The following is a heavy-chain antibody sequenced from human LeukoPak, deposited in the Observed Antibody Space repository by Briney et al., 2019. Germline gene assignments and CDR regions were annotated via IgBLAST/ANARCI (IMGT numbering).Heavy chain of an antibody. CDR3: AKDMGYSGSFSLDY. CDR1: GFTFSSYA. J-gene: IGHJ4*02. Sequence: GGSLRLSCAASGFTFSSYAMSWVRQAPGKGLEWVSAISGSGGSTYYADSVKGRFTISRDNSKNTLYLQMNSLRAEDTAVYYCAKDMGYSGSFSLDYWGQGTLVTVSS. D-gene: IGHD1-26*01. V-gene: IGHV3-23*01. CDR2: ISGSGGST.